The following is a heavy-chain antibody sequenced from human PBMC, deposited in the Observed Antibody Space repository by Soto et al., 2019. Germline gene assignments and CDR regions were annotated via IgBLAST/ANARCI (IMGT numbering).Heavy chain of an antibody. Sequence: SETLSLTCTVSGGSISSYYWSWIRQPPGKGLEWIGYIYYSGSTNYNPSLKSRVTISVDTSKNQFSLKLSSVNAADTAVYYCATAVAGKGPHGMDVWGQGTTVTVSS. J-gene: IGHJ6*02. CDR1: GGSISSYY. CDR2: IYYSGST. V-gene: IGHV4-59*01. CDR3: ATAVAGKGPHGMDV. D-gene: IGHD6-19*01.